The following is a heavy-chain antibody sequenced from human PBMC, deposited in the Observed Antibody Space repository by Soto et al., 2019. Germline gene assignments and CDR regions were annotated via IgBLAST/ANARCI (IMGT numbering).Heavy chain of an antibody. V-gene: IGHV3-48*01. Sequence: EVQLVESGGGLVQPGGSLRLSCAASGFTFSSYSMNWVRQAPGKGLEWVSYISSSSSTIYYADSVKGRFTISRDNAKNSLYLQMNSLRAEDTAVYYCARDPGGELTWFGEAARPNDAFDIWGQGTMVTVSS. D-gene: IGHD3-10*01. CDR2: ISSSSSTI. J-gene: IGHJ3*02. CDR1: GFTFSSYS. CDR3: ARDPGGELTWFGEAARPNDAFDI.